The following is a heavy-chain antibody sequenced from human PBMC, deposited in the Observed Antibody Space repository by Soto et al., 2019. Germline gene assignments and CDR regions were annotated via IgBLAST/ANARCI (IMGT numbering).Heavy chain of an antibody. V-gene: IGHV3-23*01. J-gene: IGHJ4*02. CDR3: AKDRAYCGGDCYPNFDY. Sequence: PGGSLRLSCAASGFTFSSHAMSWVRQAPGKGLEWVSAISGSGGSTYYADSVKGRFTISRDNSKNTLYLQMNSLRAEDTAVYYCAKDRAYCGGDCYPNFDYWGQGTLVTVSS. CDR2: ISGSGGST. D-gene: IGHD2-21*02. CDR1: GFTFSSHA.